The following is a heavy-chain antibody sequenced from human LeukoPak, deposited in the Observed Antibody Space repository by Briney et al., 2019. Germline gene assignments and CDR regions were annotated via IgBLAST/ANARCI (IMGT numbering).Heavy chain of an antibody. Sequence: ASVNVSCKVSGYTLTELSMHWVRQAPGKGLEWMGGFDPEDGETIYAQKFQGRVTMTEDTSTDTAYMELSSLRSEDTAVYYCATAHGSGSYYSVVEDWGQGTLVTVSS. CDR3: ATAHGSGSYYSVVED. V-gene: IGHV1-24*01. J-gene: IGHJ4*02. CDR1: GYTLTELS. CDR2: FDPEDGET. D-gene: IGHD3-10*01.